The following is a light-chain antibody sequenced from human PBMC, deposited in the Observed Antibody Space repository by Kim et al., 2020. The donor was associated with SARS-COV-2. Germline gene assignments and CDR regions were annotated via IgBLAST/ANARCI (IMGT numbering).Light chain of an antibody. CDR3: QQYET. CDR2: GAS. CDR1: QSVSSSY. Sequence: EIVLTQSPGTLSLSPGERATLPCRASQSVSSSYLAWYQQKPGQAPRLLIYGASSRATGIPDRFSGSGSGTDFTLTISRLEPEDFAVYYCQQYETFGQGTKVDIK. J-gene: IGKJ1*01. V-gene: IGKV3-20*01.